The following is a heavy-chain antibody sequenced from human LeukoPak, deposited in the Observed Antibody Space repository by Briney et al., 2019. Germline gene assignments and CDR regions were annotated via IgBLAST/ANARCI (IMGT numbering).Heavy chain of an antibody. CDR3: ARALRYSSGWALDY. J-gene: IGHJ4*02. Sequence: SQTLSLTFAISGDSVSINSAAWNWIRQSPSRGLEWLGRTYYRSKWYNDYAVSVKSRITTNPDTSKNLFSLQLNSVTPEDTAVYYCARALRYSSGWALDYWGQGTLVTVSS. V-gene: IGHV6-1*01. D-gene: IGHD6-19*01. CDR1: GDSVSINSAA. CDR2: TYYRSKWYN.